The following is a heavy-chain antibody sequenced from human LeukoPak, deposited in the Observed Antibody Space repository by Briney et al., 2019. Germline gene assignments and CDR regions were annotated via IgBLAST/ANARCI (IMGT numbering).Heavy chain of an antibody. J-gene: IGHJ6*03. CDR1: GGTLTSYA. Sequence: SVKVSCKASGGTLTSYAISWVRQAPGQGLEWMGGIIPIFDKANYAQKFQGRVTITADKSTSTAYMELYSLRSEDTAVYYCARGPSFEAYYYYMDVWGKGTTVTVSS. CDR2: IIPIFDKA. CDR3: ARGPSFEAYYYYMDV. D-gene: IGHD2-2*01. V-gene: IGHV1-69*06.